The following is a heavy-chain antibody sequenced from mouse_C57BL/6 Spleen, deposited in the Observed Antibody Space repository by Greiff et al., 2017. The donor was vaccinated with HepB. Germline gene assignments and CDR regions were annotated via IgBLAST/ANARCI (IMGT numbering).Heavy chain of an antibody. D-gene: IGHD1-1*01. Sequence: EVQLQQSGPVLVKPGASVKMSCKASGYTFTDYYMNWVKQSHGKSLEWIGVINPYNGGTSYNQKFKGKATLTVYKSSSTAYMELNSLTSEDSAVYYCARSTTVEDYWGQGTTLTVSS. CDR1: GYTFTDYY. CDR3: ARSTTVEDY. J-gene: IGHJ2*01. V-gene: IGHV1-19*01. CDR2: INPYNGGT.